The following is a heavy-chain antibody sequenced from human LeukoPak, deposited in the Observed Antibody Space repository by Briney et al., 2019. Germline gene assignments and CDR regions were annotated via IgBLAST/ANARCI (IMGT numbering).Heavy chain of an antibody. CDR2: IYSGGST. D-gene: IGHD3-3*01. J-gene: IGHJ6*02. V-gene: IGHV3-66*01. CDR1: GFTASSNY. Sequence: GGSLRLSCAASGFTASSNYMSWVRQAPGKGLEWVSVIYSGGSTYYADSVKGRFTISRDNSKNTLYLQMNSLRAEDTAVYYCARAKPYYDFWSGYYNFPNYGMDVWGQGTTVTVSS. CDR3: ARAKPYYDFWSGYYNFPNYGMDV.